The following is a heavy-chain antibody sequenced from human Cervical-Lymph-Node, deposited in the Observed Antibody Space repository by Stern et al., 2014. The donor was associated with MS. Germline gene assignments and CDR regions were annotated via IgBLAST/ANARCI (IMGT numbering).Heavy chain of an antibody. Sequence: SGPTLVKPTQTLKLTCTFSGFSLSTSAVGVGRIRQPPGKDLEWLVLNYCDDDNRERRSLKSRRIITEDTPQKQEVLTMTNMDPVDTATYYCAHTRTDYYYGMDVWGQGTTVTVSS. D-gene: IGHD1-1*01. V-gene: IGHV2-5*02. J-gene: IGHJ6*02. CDR1: GFSLSTSAVG. CDR3: AHTRTDYYYGMDV. CDR2: NYCDDDN.